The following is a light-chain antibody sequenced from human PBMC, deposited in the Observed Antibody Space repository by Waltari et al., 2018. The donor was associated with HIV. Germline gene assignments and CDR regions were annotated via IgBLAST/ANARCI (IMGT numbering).Light chain of an antibody. J-gene: IGKJ2*01. V-gene: IGKV3-20*01. Sequence: EIVFTQSPGTLSLSPGERATLSRRASQTVSSSYLAWYQQKPGQAPRLLIYAAYSRASGVPDRFSGGGSGTDFTLTISSLEPEDFAVYYCQQYGDSLTFGQGTKVEIK. CDR2: AAY. CDR3: QQYGDSLT. CDR1: QTVSSSY.